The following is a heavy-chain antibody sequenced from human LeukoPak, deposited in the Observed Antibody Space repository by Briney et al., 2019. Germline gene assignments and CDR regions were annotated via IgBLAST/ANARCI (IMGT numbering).Heavy chain of an antibody. CDR1: GFTFSTYA. J-gene: IGHJ4*02. Sequence: TGGSLRLSCAASGFTFSTYAMSWVRQAPGKGLEWVSGISGSGGSTSYADSVQGRFTVSRDNSKSKLFMQMNSLRAEDTAVYYCVKDLGARGGGASPEYWGQGTLVTVSS. D-gene: IGHD3-16*01. V-gene: IGHV3-23*01. CDR2: ISGSGGST. CDR3: VKDLGARGGGASPEY.